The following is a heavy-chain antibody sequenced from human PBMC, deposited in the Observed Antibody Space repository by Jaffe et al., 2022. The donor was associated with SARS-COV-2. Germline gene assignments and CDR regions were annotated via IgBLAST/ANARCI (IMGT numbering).Heavy chain of an antibody. CDR2: IYTSGST. Sequence: QVQLQESGPGLVKPSETLSLTCTVSGGSISSYYWSWIRQPAGKGLEWIGRIYTSGSTNYNPSLKSRVTMSVDTSKNQFSLKLSSVTAADTAVYYCAREEERGSCCNWFDPWGQGTLVTVSS. D-gene: IGHD2-15*01. V-gene: IGHV4-4*07. CDR1: GGSISSYY. CDR3: AREEERGSCCNWFDP. J-gene: IGHJ5*02.